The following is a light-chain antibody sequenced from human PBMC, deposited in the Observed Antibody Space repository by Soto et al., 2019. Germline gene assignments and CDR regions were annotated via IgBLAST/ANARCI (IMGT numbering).Light chain of an antibody. CDR1: QSVSSY. CDR3: HQRSNWPLT. J-gene: IGKJ4*01. CDR2: DVS. Sequence: EVVLTQSPDTLSLSPGGSATLSCRASQSVSSYLAWYQQRPGQALRLLIYDVSKRATGIPARFSGSGSRTDFTLTITSLEPEEFAIYFCHQRSNWPLTFGGGTKLEIK. V-gene: IGKV3-11*01.